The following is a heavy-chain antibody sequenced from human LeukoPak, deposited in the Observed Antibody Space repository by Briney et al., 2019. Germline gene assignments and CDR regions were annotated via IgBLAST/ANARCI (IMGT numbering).Heavy chain of an antibody. CDR1: GGTFSSYA. J-gene: IGHJ4*02. CDR3: ARGRSEASGSGRFYFDY. V-gene: IGHV1-69*13. D-gene: IGHD3-10*01. Sequence: GASVKVSCKASGGTFSSYAISWVRQAPGQGPEWMGGIIPIFGTANYAQKFQGRVTITADESTSTAYMELSSLRSEDTAVYYCARGRSEASGSGRFYFDYWGQGTLVTVSS. CDR2: IIPIFGTA.